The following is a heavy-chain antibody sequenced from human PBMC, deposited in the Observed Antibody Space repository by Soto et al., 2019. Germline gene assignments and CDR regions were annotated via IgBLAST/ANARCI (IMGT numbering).Heavy chain of an antibody. CDR2: IYYNGNT. J-gene: IGHJ4*02. D-gene: IGHD2-2*01. Sequence: QLQLQESGPGLVRPSETLSLTCTVSGGSVSSGSYYWSWIRQPPGKGLEWIAYIYYNGNTNYNPSLKSRVTISVDTSKYQCSLKLSSVTAADTAVYYCAREGGGLPAHWGQGTLVIVSS. V-gene: IGHV4-61*01. CDR1: GGSVSSGSYY. CDR3: AREGGGLPAH.